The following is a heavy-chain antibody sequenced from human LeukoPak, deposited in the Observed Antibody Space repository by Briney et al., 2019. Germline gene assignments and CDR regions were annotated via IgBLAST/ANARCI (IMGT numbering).Heavy chain of an antibody. CDR1: GITFSSYA. D-gene: IGHD3-10*01. Sequence: GGSLRLSCAACGITFSSYAMSWVRQAPGKGLEWVSVIGNSGGSTFYADSVKGRFTISRDNSKNTLYLQMNSLRAENTAVYYCSQRASGSGTSLYYFDYWGQGTLVTVSS. J-gene: IGHJ4*02. V-gene: IGHV3-23*01. CDR3: SQRASGSGTSLYYFDY. CDR2: IGNSGGST.